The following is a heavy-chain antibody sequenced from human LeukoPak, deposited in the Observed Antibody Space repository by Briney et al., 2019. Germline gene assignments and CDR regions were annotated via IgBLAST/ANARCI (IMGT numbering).Heavy chain of an antibody. CDR2: ILPGESDT. V-gene: IGHV5-51*01. D-gene: IGHD5-12*01. Sequence: GGPLQISCQGSGSRFTSYWVGWVRPVPGQGPGWMGIILPGESDTRYSPSFQGQVTISADKSISTAYLQWSSLKASDTAMYYCARQRIVATIFGGSGWFDPWGQGTLVTVSS. CDR3: ARQRIVATIFGGSGWFDP. J-gene: IGHJ5*02. CDR1: GSRFTSYW.